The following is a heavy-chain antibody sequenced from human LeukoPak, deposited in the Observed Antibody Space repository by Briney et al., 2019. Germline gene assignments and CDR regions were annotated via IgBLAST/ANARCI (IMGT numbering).Heavy chain of an antibody. J-gene: IGHJ4*02. CDR1: GFAFSSYS. CDR3: AKDMGYTFGHAFDY. Sequence: GRSLRLSCEAAGFAFSSYSMHWVRQAPGKGLEWVAAIWPDGSNKYYANSVKGRFTISRDNSKNTLNLQMNSLRTEDTAMYYCAKDMGYTFGHAFDYWGQGTSVTVSS. V-gene: IGHV3-33*06. CDR2: IWPDGSNK. D-gene: IGHD5-18*01.